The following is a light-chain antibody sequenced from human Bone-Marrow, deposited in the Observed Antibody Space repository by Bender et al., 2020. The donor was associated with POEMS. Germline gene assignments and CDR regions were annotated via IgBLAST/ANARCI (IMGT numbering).Light chain of an antibody. CDR1: SGDVGGYDF. V-gene: IGLV2-23*02. CDR2: DVS. J-gene: IGLJ3*02. CDR3: CCYAETSSLV. Sequence: QSALTQPASVSGSPGQSISISCTGTSGDVGGYDFVAWYQQHPGKAPKLMIYDVSNRPSGVPDRFSGSKSGNTASLTISGLQAEDEADYYCCCYAETSSLVFGGGTRVTVL.